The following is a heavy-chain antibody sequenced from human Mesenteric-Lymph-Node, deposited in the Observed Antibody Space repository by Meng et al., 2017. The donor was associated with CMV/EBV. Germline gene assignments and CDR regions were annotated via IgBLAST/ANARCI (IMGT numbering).Heavy chain of an antibody. J-gene: IGHJ6*02. CDR2: ISSSSIYI. D-gene: IGHD2/OR15-2a*01. V-gene: IGHV3-21*01. CDR1: GFAFSTYS. Sequence: GESLKISCAASGFAFSTYSMNWVRQAPGKGLEWVSAISSSSIYIFYADSVKGRFTISRDNAKNSLYLQMNSLRAEDAAVYYCARDRGFSSTTGGFFYGMDVWGQGTTVTVSS. CDR3: ARDRGFSSTTGGFFYGMDV.